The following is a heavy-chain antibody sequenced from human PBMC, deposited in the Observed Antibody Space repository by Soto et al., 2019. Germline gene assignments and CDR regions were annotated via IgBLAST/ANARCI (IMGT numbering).Heavy chain of an antibody. D-gene: IGHD5-12*01. CDR1: GFTFSSYG. J-gene: IGHJ4*02. CDR2: IWYDGSNK. V-gene: IGHV3-33*01. Sequence: GGSLRLSCAASGFTFSSYGMHWVRQAPGKGLEWVAVIWYDGSNKYYADSVKGRFTISRDNSKNTLYLQMNSLTAADTAVYYCAREDGYDYVDYWGQGTLVTVSS. CDR3: AREDGYDYVDY.